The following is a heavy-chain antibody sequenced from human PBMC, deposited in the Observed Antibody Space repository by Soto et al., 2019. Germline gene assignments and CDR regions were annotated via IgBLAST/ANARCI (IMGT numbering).Heavy chain of an antibody. J-gene: IGHJ5*02. V-gene: IGHV4-34*01. CDR3: ARGGHYYGSGSYPAFRSRWFDP. CDR2: INHSGST. D-gene: IGHD3-10*01. CDR1: GGSFSGYY. Sequence: PSETLSLTCAVCGGSFSGYYWSWIRQPPGKGLEWIGEINHSGSTNYNPSLKSRVTISVDTSKNQFSLKLSSVTAADTAVYYCARGGHYYGSGSYPAFRSRWFDPWGQGTLVTVSS.